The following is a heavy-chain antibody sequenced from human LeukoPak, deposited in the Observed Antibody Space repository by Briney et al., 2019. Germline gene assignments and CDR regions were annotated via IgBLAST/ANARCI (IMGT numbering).Heavy chain of an antibody. Sequence: GGSLRLSCAASGFTFSSYAMHWVRQAPGKGLEWVAVISYDGSNKYYADSVKGRFTISRDNSKNTLYLQMNSLRAEDTAVYYCARKGSNYYYMDFWGKGTTVTISS. J-gene: IGHJ6*03. D-gene: IGHD3-10*01. V-gene: IGHV3-30*04. CDR1: GFTFSSYA. CDR3: ARKGSNYYYMDF. CDR2: ISYDGSNK.